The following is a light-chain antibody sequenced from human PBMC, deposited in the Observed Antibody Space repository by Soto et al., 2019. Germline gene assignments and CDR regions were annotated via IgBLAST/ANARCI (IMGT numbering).Light chain of an antibody. Sequence: EIVLTQSPATLSLSPGERATLSCRASQSVSSYLAWYQQKPGQAPRLLIYDASNRATGIPARFSGSGSGTDFTLTISSLEPEDFVVYYCQQRINWPPFTFGPGTKVDIK. CDR2: DAS. CDR1: QSVSSY. J-gene: IGKJ3*01. V-gene: IGKV3-11*01. CDR3: QQRINWPPFT.